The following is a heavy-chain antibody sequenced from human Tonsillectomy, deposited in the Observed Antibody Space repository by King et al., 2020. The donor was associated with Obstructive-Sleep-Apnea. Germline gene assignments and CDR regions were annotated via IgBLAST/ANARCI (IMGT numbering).Heavy chain of an antibody. V-gene: IGHV4-39*07. CDR1: GGSMDSSDYY. CDR2: IYYSGST. J-gene: IGHJ4*02. Sequence: QLQESGPGLVQPSETVSLTCSVSGGSMDSSDYYWGWIRQPPGKGLEWIGSIYYSGSTYYNPSLKSRVTISVDTSKKQFSLRLSSVTAADTAVYYCAGDTRVVVVTVRGSYFDFWGQGIPVSVSS. D-gene: IGHD2-21*02. CDR3: AGDTRVVVVTVRGSYFDF.